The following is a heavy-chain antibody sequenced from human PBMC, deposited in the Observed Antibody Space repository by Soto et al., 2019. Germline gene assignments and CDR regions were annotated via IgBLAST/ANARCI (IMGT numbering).Heavy chain of an antibody. J-gene: IGHJ4*02. CDR2: INGDGSIT. V-gene: IGHV3-74*01. CDR1: GFTFSRYW. CDR3: VRMLDRDF. D-gene: IGHD3-10*02. Sequence: GESLKISCAASGFTFSRYWMYWVRQGPGKGLVWVSRINGDGSITDYADSVKGRFTISRDNAKNTLFLQMNSLRAEDTAVYYCVRMLDRDFWGQGTLVTVSS.